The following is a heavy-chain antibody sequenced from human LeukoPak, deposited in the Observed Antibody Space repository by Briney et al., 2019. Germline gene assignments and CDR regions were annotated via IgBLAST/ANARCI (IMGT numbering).Heavy chain of an antibody. CDR3: AKASRADFVVVVAGFEY. J-gene: IGHJ4*02. D-gene: IGHD2-15*01. CDR2: ISASSNFI. Sequence: GGSLRLSCVVSGFTFSSYSMSWVRQAPGKGLEWVSSISASSNFISYADSVKGRFTISRDNAKKSLYLQMNSLRAEDTAVYYCAKASRADFVVVVAGFEYWGQGTLVTVSS. CDR1: GFTFSSYS. V-gene: IGHV3-21*04.